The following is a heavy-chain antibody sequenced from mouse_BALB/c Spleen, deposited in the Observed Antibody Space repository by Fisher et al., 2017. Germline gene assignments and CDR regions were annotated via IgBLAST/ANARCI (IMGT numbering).Heavy chain of an antibody. J-gene: IGHJ4*01. V-gene: IGHV1-39*01. Sequence: KFKGKATLTVDKSSSTAYMQLNGLTSEDSAVYYCARGYGDAMDYWGQGTSVTVSS. CDR3: ARGYGDAMDY. D-gene: IGHD1-2*01.